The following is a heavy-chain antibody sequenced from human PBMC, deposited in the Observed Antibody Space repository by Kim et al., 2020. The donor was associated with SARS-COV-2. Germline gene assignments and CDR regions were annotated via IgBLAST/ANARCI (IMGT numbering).Heavy chain of an antibody. V-gene: IGHV3-21*01. CDR2: IAQTSGYI. J-gene: IGHJ4*02. CDR3: ARDAPTYYFDL. D-gene: IGHD2-21*01. Sequence: GGSLRLSCAASGFTFSNYNMNWVRQAPGRGLEWVSSIAQTSGYIYYAYSVKGRFTISRDNAKNSLYLQMDRLRAEDTAVYYCARDAPTYYFDLWGQGTPVTVSS. CDR1: GFTFSNYN.